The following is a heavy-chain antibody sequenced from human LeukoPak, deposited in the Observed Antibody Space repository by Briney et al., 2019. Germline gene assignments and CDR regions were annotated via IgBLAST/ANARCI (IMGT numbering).Heavy chain of an antibody. CDR3: ARGPRSGSYSHAFDI. CDR2: IYYSGST. CDR1: GGSISSGGYY. V-gene: IGHV4-31*03. Sequence: SQTLSLTCTVSGGSISSGGYYWSWIRQHPGKGLEWIGYIYYSGSTYYNPSLKSRVTISVDTSKNQFSLKLSSVTAADTAVYYCARGPRSGSYSHAFDIWGQGTMVTVSS. J-gene: IGHJ3*02. D-gene: IGHD3-10*01.